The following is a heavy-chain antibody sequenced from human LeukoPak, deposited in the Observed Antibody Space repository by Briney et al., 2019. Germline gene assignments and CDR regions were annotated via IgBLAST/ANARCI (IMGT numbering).Heavy chain of an antibody. D-gene: IGHD4-17*01. J-gene: IGHJ4*02. CDR2: IFHSGST. Sequence: SETLSLTCAVSGYSINSGYWWGWVRQPPGKGLEWIGSIFHSGSTNYNPSLKSRVTISLDTSKNHFSLRLSSVTAADTAVYYCVRHFTVTTDYFDYWGQGVLVTVSS. CDR3: VRHFTVTTDYFDY. V-gene: IGHV4-38-2*01. CDR1: GYSINSGYW.